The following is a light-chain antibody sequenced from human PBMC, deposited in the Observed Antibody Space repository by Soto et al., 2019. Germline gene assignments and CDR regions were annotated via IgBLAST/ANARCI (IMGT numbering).Light chain of an antibody. CDR1: QSLLHSNGYNY. V-gene: IGKV2-28*01. CDR3: MQALQTPIT. Sequence: DIVMTQSPLSLPVTPGEPAPISCRSSQSLLHSNGYNYLDWYLQKPGQSPQLLIYLGSSRSSGVPDRFSGSGSGTDFTLKISRVEAEDVGVYYCMQALQTPITFGPGTKVDIK. J-gene: IGKJ3*01. CDR2: LGS.